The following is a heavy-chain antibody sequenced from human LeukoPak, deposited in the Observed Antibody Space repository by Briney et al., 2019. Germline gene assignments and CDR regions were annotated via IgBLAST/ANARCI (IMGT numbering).Heavy chain of an antibody. J-gene: IGHJ4*02. V-gene: IGHV3-49*04. Sequence: GGSLILSCTASGFTFGEYAMNWVRQAPGKGLDWVGYIGTKPYGETTECAASVKGRFTISRDDSKSIVYLQMNSLNTEDTAVFHCATWNNLVRGYDYWGLGTLVTVSS. CDR3: ATWNNLVRGYDY. CDR2: IGTKPYGETT. D-gene: IGHD3-10*01. CDR1: GFTFGEYA.